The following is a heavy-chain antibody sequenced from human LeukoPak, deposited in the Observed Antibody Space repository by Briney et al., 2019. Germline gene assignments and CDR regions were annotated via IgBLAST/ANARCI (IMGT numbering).Heavy chain of an antibody. V-gene: IGHV4-30-4*08. CDR3: ARASSSTSCYFDY. J-gene: IGHJ4*02. Sequence: PSETLSLTCTVSGGSISSGDYYWSWIRQPPGKGLEWIGYIYCSGSTYYNPSLKSRVTISVDTSKNQFSLKLSSVTAADTAVYYCARASSSTSCYFDYWGQGTLVTVSS. D-gene: IGHD2-2*01. CDR1: GGSISSGDYY. CDR2: IYCSGST.